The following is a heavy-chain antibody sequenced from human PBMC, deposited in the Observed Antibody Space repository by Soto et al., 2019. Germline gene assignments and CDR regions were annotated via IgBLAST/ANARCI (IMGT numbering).Heavy chain of an antibody. CDR3: ARALDIVATTTFDY. J-gene: IGHJ4*02. CDR1: GFTFSSYA. CDR2: ISYDGSNK. V-gene: IGHV3-30-3*01. Sequence: QVQLVESGGGVVQPGRSLRLSCAASGFTFSSYAMHWVRQAPGKGLEWMAVISYDGSNKYYADSVKGRFTISRDNSKNTLYLQMNSLRAEDTAVYYCARALDIVATTTFDYWGQGTLVTVSS. D-gene: IGHD5-12*01.